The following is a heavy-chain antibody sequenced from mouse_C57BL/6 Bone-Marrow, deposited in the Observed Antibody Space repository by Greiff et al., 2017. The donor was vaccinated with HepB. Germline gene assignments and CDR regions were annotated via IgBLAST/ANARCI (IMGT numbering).Heavy chain of an antibody. V-gene: IGHV1-64*01. J-gene: IGHJ2*01. CDR1: GYTFTSYW. CDR2: IHPNSGST. Sequence: VQLQQPGAELVKPGASVKLSCKASGYTFTSYWMHWVKQRPGQGLEWIGMIHPNSGSTNYNEKFKSKATLTVDKSSSTAYMQLSSLTSEDSAVYYCARRSIYYDYVFDYWGQGTTLTVSS. D-gene: IGHD2-4*01. CDR3: ARRSIYYDYVFDY.